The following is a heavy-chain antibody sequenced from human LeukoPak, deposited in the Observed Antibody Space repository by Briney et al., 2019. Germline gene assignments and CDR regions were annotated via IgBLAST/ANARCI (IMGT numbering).Heavy chain of an antibody. V-gene: IGHV6-1*01. Sequence: SQTLSLTCAISGDSVSSNSVTWNWIRQSPSRGLEWLGRAYYRSKRYNDYAVSVKSRININPDTSKNQFSLQLSSVTPEDTAVCYCARARGAAFDYWGQGTLVTVSS. D-gene: IGHD2-15*01. J-gene: IGHJ4*02. CDR3: ARARGAAFDY. CDR1: GDSVSSNSVT. CDR2: AYYRSKRYN.